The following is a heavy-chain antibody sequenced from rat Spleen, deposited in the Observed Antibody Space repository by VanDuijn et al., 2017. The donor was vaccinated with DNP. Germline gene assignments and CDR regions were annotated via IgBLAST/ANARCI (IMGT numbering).Heavy chain of an antibody. J-gene: IGHJ1*01. D-gene: IGHD5-1*01. CDR2: ISSDGSSF. CDR1: GFTFSAYY. Sequence: EVQLVESGGGLVQPGRSLKLSCAASGFTFSAYYMAWVRQAPKKGLEWVATISSDGSSFHYRDSVKGRFTVSRDNAKRSLYLQMDSLRSEDTATYYCARRTNWIYWFFDLWGPGTKVTVSS. CDR3: ARRTNWIYWFFDL. V-gene: IGHV5-7*01.